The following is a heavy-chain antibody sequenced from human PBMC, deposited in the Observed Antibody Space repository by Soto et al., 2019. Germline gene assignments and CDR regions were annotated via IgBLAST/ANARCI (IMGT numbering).Heavy chain of an antibody. CDR1: GFTFSSYG. V-gene: IGHV3-30*18. J-gene: IGHJ4*02. Sequence: GASVKVSCVGSGFTFSSYGMHWVRQAPGKGLECVAVISDTGSSHYYAASVEGRFTISRENSKNTLSLHMDRLRVEDTAVYYCAKDRGGDCPDNSCYFGADYWGQGTPVTVSS. CDR3: AKDRGGDCPDNSCYFGADY. CDR2: ISDTGSSH. D-gene: IGHD2-2*01.